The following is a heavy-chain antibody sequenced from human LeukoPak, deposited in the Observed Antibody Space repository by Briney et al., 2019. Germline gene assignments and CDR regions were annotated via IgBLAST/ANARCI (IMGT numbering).Heavy chain of an antibody. D-gene: IGHD1-26*01. CDR2: IYHSGST. CDR1: GYSISSGYY. J-gene: IGHJ3*02. CDR3: ARRGRTSLGAFDI. V-gene: IGHV4-38-2*01. Sequence: KPSETLSLTCAVPGYSISSGYYWGWIRRPLGKGLEWIGSIYHSGSTYYNPSLKSRVTISVDTSKNQFSLKLSSVTAADTAVYYCARRGRTSLGAFDIWGQGTMVTVSS.